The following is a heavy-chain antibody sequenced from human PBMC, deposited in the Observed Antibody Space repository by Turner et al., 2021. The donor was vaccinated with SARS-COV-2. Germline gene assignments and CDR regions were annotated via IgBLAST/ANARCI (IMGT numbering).Heavy chain of an antibody. D-gene: IGHD4-17*01. J-gene: IGHJ5*02. CDR2: SYSGDSP. CDR1: GFAVSSNY. Sequence: EVQLVESGGGLLHPGGALRLSCPASGFAVSSNYMCWVRQDPGKGLDRVSFSYSGDSPYYADSVNGRFTISRDNSKNTLDFQMNSLTAEDTAAYYCARQLTTVTTWFDPWGQGTLVTVSS. V-gene: IGHV3-53*01. CDR3: ARQLTTVTTWFDP.